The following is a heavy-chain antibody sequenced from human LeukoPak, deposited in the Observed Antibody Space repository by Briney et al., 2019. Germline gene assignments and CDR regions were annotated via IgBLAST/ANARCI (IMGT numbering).Heavy chain of an antibody. D-gene: IGHD2-21*02. V-gene: IGHV3-30*03. J-gene: IGHJ4*02. CDR2: ISYDGSNK. CDR1: GFIFSSYG. CDR3: AWLLAYCGGDCYGGFDY. Sequence: PGRSLRLSCAASGFIFSSYGMHWVRQAPGKGLEWVAVISYDGSNKYYADSVKGRFTISRDNSKNTLYLQMNSLRAEDTAVYYCAWLLAYCGGDCYGGFDYWGQGTLVTVSS.